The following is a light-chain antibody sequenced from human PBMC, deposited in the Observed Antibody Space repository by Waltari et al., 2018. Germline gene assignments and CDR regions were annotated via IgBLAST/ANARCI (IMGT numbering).Light chain of an antibody. V-gene: IGKV1-12*01. CDR2: AAS. J-gene: IGKJ5*01. Sequence: DIQMTPSPSSLSASVGDRVTITCRTSQDISPWLAWYQHKPGKAPKLLIYAASSLQSGVPSRFSGSGSGTDFTLTISSLQPEDFATYYCQQANSFPITFGQGTRLEIK. CDR3: QQANSFPIT. CDR1: QDISPW.